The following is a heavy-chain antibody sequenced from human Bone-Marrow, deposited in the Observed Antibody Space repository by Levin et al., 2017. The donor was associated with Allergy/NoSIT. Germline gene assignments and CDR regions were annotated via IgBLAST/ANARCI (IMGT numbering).Heavy chain of an antibody. D-gene: IGHD3-10*01. J-gene: IGHJ4*02. CDR2: IKSKTDGGTT. Sequence: GGSLRLSCAASGFTFSNAWMSWVRQAPGKGLEWVGRIKSKTDGGTTDYAAPVKGRFTISRDDSKNTLYLQMNSLKTEDTAVYYCTTDFLRFGELLPDYWGQGTLVTVSS. CDR1: GFTFSNAW. V-gene: IGHV3-15*01. CDR3: TTDFLRFGELLPDY.